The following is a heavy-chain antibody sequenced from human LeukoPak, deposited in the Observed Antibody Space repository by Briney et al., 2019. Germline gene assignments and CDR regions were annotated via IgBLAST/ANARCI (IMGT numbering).Heavy chain of an antibody. CDR1: GYTLTSYY. V-gene: IGHV1-46*01. CDR2: INPSGGST. Sequence: GASVKVSCKAFGYTLTSYYMHWLRQAPGQGLEWMGIINPSGGSTSSAQKFQGRVTMTRDTSTSTVYMELSSLRSEDTAVYCCAREGGKGDSSGYYRNWFDPWGQGTLVTVSS. D-gene: IGHD3-22*01. J-gene: IGHJ5*02. CDR3: AREGGKGDSSGYYRNWFDP.